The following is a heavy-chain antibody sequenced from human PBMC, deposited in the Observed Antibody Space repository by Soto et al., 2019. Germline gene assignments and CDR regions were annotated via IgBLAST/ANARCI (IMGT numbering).Heavy chain of an antibody. CDR1: GYTFTHYG. V-gene: IGHV1-18*01. CDR3: ARVLHSGGKYWYFDI. Sequence: QVQLVQSGAEVKKPGASVKVSCKASGYTFTHYGITWVRQAPGQGLEWMGWINSFSGDTNYPQKLQVRLSMTTETSTNTVYMELRTLRSDDTPVYYCARVLHSGGKYWYFDIWGRGTLVTVSS. J-gene: IGHJ2*01. CDR2: INSFSGDT. D-gene: IGHD2-15*01.